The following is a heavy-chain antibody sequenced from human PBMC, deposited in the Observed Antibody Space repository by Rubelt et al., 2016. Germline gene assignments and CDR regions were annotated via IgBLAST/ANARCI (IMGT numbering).Heavy chain of an antibody. CDR2: IDAGNGDT. CDR1: GYTFTNYG. D-gene: IGHD4-17*01. J-gene: IGHJ4*02. V-gene: IGHV1-3*01. Sequence: QVQLVQSGAEVKKPGASVKVSCKASGYTFTNYGMHWVRQAPGQRLEWMGWIDAGNGDTKYSQNLKDRVSITRDAYANTAYMELSSLRSEDTAVYYCARANHGDYEDYWGQGTLVTVSS. CDR3: ARANHGDYEDY.